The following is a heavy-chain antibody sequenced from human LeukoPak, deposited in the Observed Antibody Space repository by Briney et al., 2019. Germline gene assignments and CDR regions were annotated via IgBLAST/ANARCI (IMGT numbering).Heavy chain of an antibody. CDR1: GFTFDDYA. CDR3: GRGGKVEQLVLAR. D-gene: IGHD6-13*01. CDR2: ISWNSGSI. V-gene: IGHV3-9*01. J-gene: IGHJ4*02. Sequence: GGSLRLSCAASGFTFDDYAMHWVRQAPGKGLEWVSGISWNSGSIGYADSVKGRFTISRDNAMNSLYLQMNSLRAEDTAVYYCGRGGKVEQLVLARWGQGSLVTVSS.